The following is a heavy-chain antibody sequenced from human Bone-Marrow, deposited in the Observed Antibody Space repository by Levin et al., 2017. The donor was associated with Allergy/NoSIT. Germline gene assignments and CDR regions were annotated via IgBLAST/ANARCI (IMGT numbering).Heavy chain of an antibody. D-gene: IGHD3-22*01. J-gene: IGHJ4*02. Sequence: GESLKISCAASGFTFSSYAMHWVRQAPGKGLEWVAVISYDGSNKYYADSVKGRFTISRDNSKNTLYLQMNSLRAEDTAVYYCACGDYYYDSSGYHILNWGQGTLVTVSS. V-gene: IGHV3-30-3*01. CDR2: ISYDGSNK. CDR3: ACGDYYYDSSGYHILN. CDR1: GFTFSSYA.